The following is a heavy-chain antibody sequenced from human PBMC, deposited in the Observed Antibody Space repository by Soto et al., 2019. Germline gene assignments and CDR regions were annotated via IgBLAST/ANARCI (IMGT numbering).Heavy chain of an antibody. D-gene: IGHD3-3*01. Sequence: QVQLVQSGAEVKKPGSSVKVSCKASGGTFSSYAISWVRQAPGQGLEWMGGIIPIFGTANYAQKFQGRVTITADESTSTAYMELRSLGSEDTAVYYSARDLRSLEDYYYYGMDVWGQGTTVTVSS. CDR3: ARDLRSLEDYYYYGMDV. V-gene: IGHV1-69*01. CDR2: IIPIFGTA. J-gene: IGHJ6*02. CDR1: GGTFSSYA.